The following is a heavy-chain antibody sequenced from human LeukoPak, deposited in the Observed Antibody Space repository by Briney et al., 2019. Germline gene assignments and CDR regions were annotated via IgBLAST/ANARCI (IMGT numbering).Heavy chain of an antibody. V-gene: IGHV4-59*08. CDR2: IYDSGST. D-gene: IGHD3/OR15-3a*01. Sequence: SETLSLTCTVSGGSISSYYWSWIRQPPGKGLEWIGNIYDSGSTNYNPSLKSRVTISVDTSKNQCSLKLSSVTAADTALYYCARQRFLDWYFDYWGQGTLVTVSS. J-gene: IGHJ4*02. CDR1: GGSISSYY. CDR3: ARQRFLDWYFDY.